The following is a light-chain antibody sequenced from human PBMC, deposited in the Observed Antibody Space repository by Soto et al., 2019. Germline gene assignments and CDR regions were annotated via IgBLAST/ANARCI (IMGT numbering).Light chain of an antibody. CDR3: AAWDDSLNVYV. CDR2: SNN. CDR1: SSNIGSKP. Sequence: QSVLTQPPSASGTPGQRVTISCSGSSSNIGSKPVNWYQQLPGTAPKLLIYSNNQRPSGVPDRFSGSKSGTSASLAISGLQSGDEADYYCAAWDDSLNVYVFATGTKVTVL. V-gene: IGLV1-44*01. J-gene: IGLJ1*01.